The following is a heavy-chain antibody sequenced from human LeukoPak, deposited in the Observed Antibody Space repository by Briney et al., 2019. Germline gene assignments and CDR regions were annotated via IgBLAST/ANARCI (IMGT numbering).Heavy chain of an antibody. D-gene: IGHD6-6*01. J-gene: IGHJ4*02. Sequence: SETLSLTCTVSGGSITSYYWSWIRQPPGKGLEWIGYISYNRSTNYNPSLKSRATMSLDTSKNQFSLNLNSVTAADTAVYYCARGERPGCDYWGQGTLVTVSS. V-gene: IGHV4-59*01. CDR1: GGSITSYY. CDR3: ARGERPGCDY. CDR2: ISYNRST.